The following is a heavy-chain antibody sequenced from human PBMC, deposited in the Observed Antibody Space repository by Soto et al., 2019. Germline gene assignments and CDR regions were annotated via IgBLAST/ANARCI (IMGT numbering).Heavy chain of an antibody. J-gene: IGHJ3*01. CDR3: GRDGSGGIIDS. D-gene: IGHD2-15*01. CDR1: GYTFTGYG. V-gene: IGHV1-18*01. CDR2: ISVFNGNT. Sequence: QVQLVQSGAEVKKPGASVKVSCKTSGYTFTGYGINWVRQAPGHGLEWMGWISVFNGNTKYGQNIQDRDIMTTDTSTSTAYMELRSLRSDDTAVYFCGRDGSGGIIDSWGQGTMLIVSS.